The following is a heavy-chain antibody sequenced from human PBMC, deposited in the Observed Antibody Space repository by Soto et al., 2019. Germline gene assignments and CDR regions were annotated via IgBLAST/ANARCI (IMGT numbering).Heavy chain of an antibody. D-gene: IGHD6-13*01. CDR3: ARVHSSSYTYFDY. V-gene: IGHV3-48*01. CDR2: ISSSSSTI. Sequence: GXSLRLSCAASGFTFSRYGMNWVRQAPGKGLEWVAYISSSSSTIYYADSVKGRFTISRDNSKNTLYLQMSSLRAEDTAVYYCARVHSSSYTYFDYCGQGTLVTXSS. J-gene: IGHJ4*02. CDR1: GFTFSRYG.